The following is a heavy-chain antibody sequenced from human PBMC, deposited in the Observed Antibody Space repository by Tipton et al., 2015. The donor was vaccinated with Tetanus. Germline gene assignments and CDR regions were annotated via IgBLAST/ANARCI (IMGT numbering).Heavy chain of an antibody. J-gene: IGHJ4*02. V-gene: IGHV3-21*04. CDR3: AKDYYSSGTYFLSHDF. D-gene: IGHD3-10*01. CDR1: GFTFSSHR. CDR2: ISSTSAYI. Sequence: SLRLSCAASGFTFSSHRMNWVRQAPGKGLEWVASISSTSAYIYYASSMKGRFTISRDNAKNSLYLEMNSLRAEDTALYHCAKDYYSSGTYFLSHDFWGQGTLVTVSS.